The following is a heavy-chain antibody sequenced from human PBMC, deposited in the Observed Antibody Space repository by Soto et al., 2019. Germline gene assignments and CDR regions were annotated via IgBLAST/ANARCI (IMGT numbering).Heavy chain of an antibody. CDR2: IFYLGHT. Sequence: QVQLQESGPGLVKPSETLSLTCTVSGGSINNYYWSWIRQPPGKGLEWIGYIFYLGHTIYNPSLNGRVTILVDTSRNQFSLKLPSVTAADTAVYYCTRHDVVPVIGHGMAVWGRGTTVTVSS. J-gene: IGHJ6*02. CDR3: TRHDVVPVIGHGMAV. D-gene: IGHD2-21*02. V-gene: IGHV4-59*01. CDR1: GGSINNYY.